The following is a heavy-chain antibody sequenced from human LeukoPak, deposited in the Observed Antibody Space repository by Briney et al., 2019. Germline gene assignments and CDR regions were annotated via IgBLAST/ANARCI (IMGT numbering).Heavy chain of an antibody. D-gene: IGHD5-12*01. CDR2: IKSSGSTI. J-gene: IGHJ4*02. V-gene: IGHV3-48*03. CDR3: ARGPRDSGYYYIVTEPDFDY. CDR1: GFSFSSYE. Sequence: PGGSLRLSCAASGFSFSSYEMNWVRQAPGKGLEWVSYIKSSGSTIYYADSVKGRFTVSRDNAKNSLYLQMNGLRAEDTAVYYCARGPRDSGYYYIVTEPDFDYWGQGTLVTVSS.